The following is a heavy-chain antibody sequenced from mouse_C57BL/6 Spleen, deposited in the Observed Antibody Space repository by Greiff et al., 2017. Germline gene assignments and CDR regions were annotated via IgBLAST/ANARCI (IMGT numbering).Heavy chain of an antibody. Sequence: EVQLQQSGPVLVKPGASVKMSCKASGYTFTDYYMNWVKQSHGKSLEWIGVINPYNGGTSYNQKFKGKATLTVDKSSSTAYMELNSLTSEDSAVYYCPRQGSPYWYFDVWGTGTTVTVSS. CDR1: GYTFTDYY. J-gene: IGHJ1*03. CDR2: INPYNGGT. V-gene: IGHV1-19*01. CDR3: PRQGSPYWYFDV.